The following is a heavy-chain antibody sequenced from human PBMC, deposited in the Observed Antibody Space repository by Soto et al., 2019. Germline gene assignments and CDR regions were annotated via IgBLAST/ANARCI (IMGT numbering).Heavy chain of an antibody. J-gene: IGHJ4*02. Sequence: QVQLVQSGAEVRKPGASVKVSCKPSGYTFNTYYLHWLRQAPGQALEWMGVIHPSGGGTTYAQKFLGRVTVTRDTSTTTVVMELSSLRSDDTAVYYCSRGGHIAVVTASFDNRGQGTLVTVSS. CDR1: GYTFNTYY. CDR3: SRGGHIAVVTASFDN. CDR2: IHPSGGGT. D-gene: IGHD2-21*02. V-gene: IGHV1-46*02.